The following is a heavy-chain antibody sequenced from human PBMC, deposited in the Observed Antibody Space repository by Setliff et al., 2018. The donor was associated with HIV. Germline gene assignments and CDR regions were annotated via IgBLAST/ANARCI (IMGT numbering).Heavy chain of an antibody. V-gene: IGHV4-39*01. J-gene: IGHJ5*02. CDR3: ARHSGVASPNWFDP. Sequence: LSLTCTVSGGSISSSTYYWGWIRQPPGKGLEWIGTIYYSGSTYYNPSLKSRLTISVDTSKNQFSLKLNSVTAADTAVYYCARHSGVASPNWFDPWGQGTLVTVSS. CDR2: IYYSGST. CDR1: GGSISSSTYY. D-gene: IGHD3-10*01.